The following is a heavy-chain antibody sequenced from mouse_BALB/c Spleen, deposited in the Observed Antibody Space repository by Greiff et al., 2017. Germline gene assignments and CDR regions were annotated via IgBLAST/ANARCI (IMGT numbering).Heavy chain of an antibody. V-gene: IGHV5-12-1*01. Sequence: VHVKQSGGGLVKPGGSLKLSCAASGFAFSSYDMSWVRQTPEKRLEWVAYISSGGGSTYYPDTVKGRFTISRDNAKNTLYLQMSSLKSEDTAMYYCARHYGSSYFDYWGQGTTLTVSS. D-gene: IGHD1-1*01. CDR1: GFAFSSYD. CDR2: ISSGGGST. CDR3: ARHYGSSYFDY. J-gene: IGHJ2*01.